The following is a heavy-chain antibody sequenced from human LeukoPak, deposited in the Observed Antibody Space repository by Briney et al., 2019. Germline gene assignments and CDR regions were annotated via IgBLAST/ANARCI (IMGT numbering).Heavy chain of an antibody. D-gene: IGHD6-13*01. CDR1: DFNFITYA. CDR2: ISGGGDVT. V-gene: IGHV3-23*01. Sequence: GGSLRLSCAASDFNFITYAMSWVRQAPGKGLEWVSIISGGGDVTHYADSVKGRFTISRDNSKNTLYLQMNSLRVEDTAVYYCATSFGPVIAAAGTGADWGQGTLVTVSS. J-gene: IGHJ4*02. CDR3: ATSFGPVIAAAGTGAD.